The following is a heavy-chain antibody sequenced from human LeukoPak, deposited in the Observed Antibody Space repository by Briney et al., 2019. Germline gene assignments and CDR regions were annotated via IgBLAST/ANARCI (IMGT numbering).Heavy chain of an antibody. D-gene: IGHD6-13*01. J-gene: IGHJ4*02. CDR1: GGSISDDY. Sequence: SETLSLTCTISGGSISDDYWNWIRQPPGKGLEWIGKIYSSGSVSYSPSLKSRVTMSIDTSKNQFSLKLSSVTAADTAVYYCARGGTGTWYSGDYWGQGALVTVSS. V-gene: IGHV4-59*01. CDR2: IYSSGSV. CDR3: ARGGTGTWYSGDY.